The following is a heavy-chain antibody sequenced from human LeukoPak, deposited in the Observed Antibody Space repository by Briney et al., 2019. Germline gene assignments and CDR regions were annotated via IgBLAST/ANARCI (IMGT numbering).Heavy chain of an antibody. CDR2: ICYDGSNK. J-gene: IGHJ3*02. CDR3: ARDAPFDI. CDR1: GFTFSSYG. V-gene: IGHV3-33*01. Sequence: AGRSLRLSCAASGFTFSSYGMHWVRQAPGKGLEWVAVICYDGSNKYYADSVKGRFTISRDNSKNTLYLQMNSLRAEDTAVYYCARDAPFDIWGQGTMVTVSS.